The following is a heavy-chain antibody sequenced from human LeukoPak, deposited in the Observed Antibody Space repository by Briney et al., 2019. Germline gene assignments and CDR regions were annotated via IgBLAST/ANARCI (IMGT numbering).Heavy chain of an antibody. V-gene: IGHV3-11*01. J-gene: IGHJ4*02. CDR2: ISSSGSTI. CDR1: GFTFSDYY. CDR3: ARVAYYDSSGYLTIDY. Sequence: GGSLRLSCAASGFTFSDYYMSWIRQAPGKGLEWVSYISSSGSTIYYADSVKGRFTISRDNAKNSLYLQMNSLRAEDTAVYYCARVAYYDSSGYLTIDYWGQGTLVTVSS. D-gene: IGHD3-22*01.